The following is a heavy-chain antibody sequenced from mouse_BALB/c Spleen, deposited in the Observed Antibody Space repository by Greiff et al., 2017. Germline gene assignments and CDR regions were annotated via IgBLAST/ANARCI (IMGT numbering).Heavy chain of an antibody. CDR2: INPGSGGT. V-gene: IGHV1-54*03. Sequence: QVQLKQSGAELVRPGTSVKVSCKASGYAFTNYLIEWVKQRPGQGLEWIGVINPGSGGTNYNEKFKGKATLTADKSSSTAYMQLSSLTSDDSAVYFCASRDYAMDYWGQGTSVTVSS. J-gene: IGHJ4*01. CDR3: ASRDYAMDY. CDR1: GYAFTNYL.